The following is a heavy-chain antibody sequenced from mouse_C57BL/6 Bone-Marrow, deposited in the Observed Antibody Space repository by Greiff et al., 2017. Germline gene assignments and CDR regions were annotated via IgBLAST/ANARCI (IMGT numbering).Heavy chain of an antibody. CDR2: INPNNGGT. D-gene: IGHD2-4*01. Sequence: EVKLVESGPELVKPGASVKIPCKASGYTFTDYNMDWVKQSHGKSLEWIGDINPNNGGTIYNQKFKGKATLTVDKSSSTAYMELRSLTSEDTAVYYCARSGYDYDWFAYWGQGTLVTVSA. J-gene: IGHJ3*01. CDR3: ARSGYDYDWFAY. V-gene: IGHV1-18*01. CDR1: GYTFTDYN.